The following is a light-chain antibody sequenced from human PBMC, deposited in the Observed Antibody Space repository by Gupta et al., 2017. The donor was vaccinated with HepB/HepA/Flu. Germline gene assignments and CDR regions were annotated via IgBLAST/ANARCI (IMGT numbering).Light chain of an antibody. CDR2: DVA. CDR3: SSYTSNSTWV. V-gene: IGLV2-14*03. Sequence: QSALTQPASVSGSPGQSLTISCTGTSNDIGYYNSVSWYQQHPGQAPKVMIFDVANRPSGASNRFSGSKSGNTASLTISGLQAEDEADYFCSSYTSNSTWVFGGGTKLTVL. J-gene: IGLJ3*02. CDR1: SNDIGYYNS.